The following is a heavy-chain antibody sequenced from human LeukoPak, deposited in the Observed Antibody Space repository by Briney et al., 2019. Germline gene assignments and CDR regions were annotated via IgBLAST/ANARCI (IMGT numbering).Heavy chain of an antibody. V-gene: IGHV3-30-3*01. CDR2: ISYDGSNK. CDR1: GFTFSSYA. D-gene: IGHD4-17*01. J-gene: IGHJ4*02. CDR3: AKVLTTVTNVSPFDY. Sequence: GALRLSCAASGFTFSSYAMHWVRQAPGKGLEWVAVISYDGSNKYYADSVKGRFTISRDNSKNTLYLQMNSLRAEGTALYYCAKVLTTVTNVSPFDYWGQGTLVTVS.